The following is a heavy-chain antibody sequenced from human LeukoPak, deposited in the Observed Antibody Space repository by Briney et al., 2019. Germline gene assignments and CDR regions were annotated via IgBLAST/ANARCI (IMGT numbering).Heavy chain of an antibody. V-gene: IGHV3-11*03. Sequence: KPGGSLRLSCAASGFSFSGYYMTWIRQAPGKGLEWVSNLSSSGRYTNYADSVRGRFTISRDNAQKSLYLQMNSLRAEDTAVYYCARHSEGPVNDAFDIWGQGTKVTVSS. J-gene: IGHJ3*02. CDR2: LSSSGRYT. D-gene: IGHD2-2*01. CDR1: GFSFSGYY. CDR3: ARHSEGPVNDAFDI.